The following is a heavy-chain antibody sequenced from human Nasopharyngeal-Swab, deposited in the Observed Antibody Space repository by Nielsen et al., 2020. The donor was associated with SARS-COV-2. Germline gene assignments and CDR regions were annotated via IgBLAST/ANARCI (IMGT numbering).Heavy chain of an antibody. CDR3: AKDCGLRAAYYYYGMDV. J-gene: IGHJ6*02. D-gene: IGHD6-25*01. CDR1: VFTFSSYG. CDR2: ISYDGSNK. Sequence: GESLKISCAASVFTFSSYGMHWVRHAPGKGLEWVAVISYDGSNKYYADSVKGRFTISRDNSKNTLYLQMNSLRAEDTAVYYCAKDCGLRAAYYYYGMDVWGQGTTVTVSS. V-gene: IGHV3-30*18.